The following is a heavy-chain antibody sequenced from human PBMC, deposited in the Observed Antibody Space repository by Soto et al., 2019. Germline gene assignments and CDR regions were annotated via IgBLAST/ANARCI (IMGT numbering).Heavy chain of an antibody. CDR1: GGSISSGGYY. V-gene: IGHV4-31*03. Sequence: QVQLQESGPGLVKPSQTLSLTCTVSGGSISSGGYYWSWIRQHPGKGLEWIGYIYYSGSTYYNPSLKSRVNISVDTSKNQFSLKLSSVTAADTAVYYCARGLDYYDSSGYMLSHFQHWGQGTLVTVSS. CDR2: IYYSGST. J-gene: IGHJ1*01. D-gene: IGHD3-22*01. CDR3: ARGLDYYDSSGYMLSHFQH.